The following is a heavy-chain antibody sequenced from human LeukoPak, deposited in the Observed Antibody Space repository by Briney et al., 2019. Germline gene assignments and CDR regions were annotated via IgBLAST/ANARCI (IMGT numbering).Heavy chain of an antibody. D-gene: IGHD6-19*01. CDR2: ISSSSSYI. J-gene: IGHJ3*02. V-gene: IGHV3-21*05. CDR1: GFTFSSYW. CDR3: AREVRVAGLNAFDI. Sequence: PGGSLRLSCAASGFTFSSYWMSWVRQAPEKGLEWLSYISSSSSYIYYADSVKGRFTISRDNAKNSLYLQMNSLRAEDTAVYYCAREVRVAGLNAFDIWGQGTMVTVSS.